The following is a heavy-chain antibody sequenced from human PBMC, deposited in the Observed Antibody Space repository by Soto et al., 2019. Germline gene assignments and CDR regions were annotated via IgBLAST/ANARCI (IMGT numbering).Heavy chain of an antibody. V-gene: IGHV3-30*18. CDR1: GFTFSSYG. CDR3: AKVNGVGATYYYYGMDV. Sequence: GGSLRLSCAASGFTFSSYGMHWVRQAPGKGLEWVAVISYDGSNKYYADSVKGRFTISRDSSKNTLYLQMNSLRAEDTAVYYCAKVNGVGATYYYYGMDVWGQGTTVTVSS. D-gene: IGHD1-26*01. J-gene: IGHJ6*02. CDR2: ISYDGSNK.